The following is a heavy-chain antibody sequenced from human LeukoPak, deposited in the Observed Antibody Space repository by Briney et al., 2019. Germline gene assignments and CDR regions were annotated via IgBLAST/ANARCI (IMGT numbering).Heavy chain of an antibody. CDR1: GFTFSSYA. J-gene: IGHJ4*02. CDR2: ISYGGSNK. V-gene: IGHV3-30-3*01. Sequence: GGSLRLSCAASGFTFSSYAMHWVRQAPGKGLEWVAVISYGGSNKYYADSVKGRFTISRDNSKNTLYLQMNSLRAEDTAVYYCARATKPVWGQGTLVTVSS. CDR3: ARATKPV.